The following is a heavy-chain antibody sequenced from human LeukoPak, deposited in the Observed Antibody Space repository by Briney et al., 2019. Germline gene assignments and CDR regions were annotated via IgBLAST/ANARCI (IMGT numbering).Heavy chain of an antibody. Sequence: ASVKVSCKASGYTFTSYGISWVRQAPGQGLEWMGWISAYNGNTNYAQKLQGRVTMTTDTSTSTAYMELRSLRSDDTAVYYCARGVASMVRGVILFWNYYYYMDVWGKGTTVTISS. J-gene: IGHJ6*03. V-gene: IGHV1-18*01. D-gene: IGHD3-10*01. CDR2: ISAYNGNT. CDR1: GYTFTSYG. CDR3: ARGVASMVRGVILFWNYYYYMDV.